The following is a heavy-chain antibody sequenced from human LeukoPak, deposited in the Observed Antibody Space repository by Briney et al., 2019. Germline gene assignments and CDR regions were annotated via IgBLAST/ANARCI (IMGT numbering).Heavy chain of an antibody. CDR3: ARDRSNAFDI. V-gene: IGHV4-59*01. Sequence: PSETLSLTCTVPGGSISSYYWSWIRQPPGKGLEWIGYIYYSGSTNYNPSLKSRVTISVDTSKNQFSLKLSSVTAADTAVYYCARDRSNAFDIWGQGTMVTVSS. CDR2: IYYSGST. J-gene: IGHJ3*02. CDR1: GGSISSYY.